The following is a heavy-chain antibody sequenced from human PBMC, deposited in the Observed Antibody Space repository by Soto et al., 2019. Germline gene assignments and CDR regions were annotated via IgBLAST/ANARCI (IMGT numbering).Heavy chain of an antibody. Sequence: PGVTLRLSCAASGFSFDSYDMNWVRQAPGKGLEWVSGISASGASIFYTDSVKGRFSISRDNSRNTLFLQMDSLRAEDTAVYYCAKATHYGDYYFDYWGQGTQVTVSS. CDR2: ISASGASI. V-gene: IGHV3-23*01. CDR3: AKATHYGDYYFDY. CDR1: GFSFDSYD. D-gene: IGHD4-17*01. J-gene: IGHJ4*02.